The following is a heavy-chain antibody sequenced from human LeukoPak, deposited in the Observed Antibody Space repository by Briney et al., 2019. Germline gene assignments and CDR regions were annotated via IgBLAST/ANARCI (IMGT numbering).Heavy chain of an antibody. CDR2: IWYDGSNK. CDR3: ARDQRPGWGEYFQH. J-gene: IGHJ1*01. V-gene: IGHV3-33*01. D-gene: IGHD3-16*01. Sequence: GGSLRLSCAASGFTFSSYGMHWVRQAPGKGLEWVAVIWYDGSNKYYADSVKGRFTISRDNSKNTVYLQMNSLRVEDTAVYYCARDQRPGWGEYFQHWGQGTLVTVSS. CDR1: GFTFSSYG.